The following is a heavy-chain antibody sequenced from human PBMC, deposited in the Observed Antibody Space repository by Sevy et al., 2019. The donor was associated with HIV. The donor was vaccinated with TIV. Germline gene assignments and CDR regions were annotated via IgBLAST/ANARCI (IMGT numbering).Heavy chain of an antibody. CDR3: AREQITGSKPYYSDS. V-gene: IGHV3-7*01. Sequence: GGSLRLSCAASGFTFSNYWMSWVRQAPGKGLECVANINQDGSEKYYLDSVKGRFIVSRDNAKNSLYLQMNSLRAEDSAVYYCAREQITGSKPYYSDSWGQGTLVTVSS. CDR2: INQDGSEK. D-gene: IGHD1-7*01. CDR1: GFTFSNYW. J-gene: IGHJ4*02.